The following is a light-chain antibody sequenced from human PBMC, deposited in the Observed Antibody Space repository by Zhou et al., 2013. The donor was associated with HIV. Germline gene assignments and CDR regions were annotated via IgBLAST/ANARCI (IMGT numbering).Light chain of an antibody. CDR3: QHFRSSPMCS. V-gene: IGKV3-20*01. CDR1: QTIIGNN. Sequence: EVVLTQSPGTLSFFPGERATLSCRASQTIIGNNLSWYQQKPGQAPRLLMYAISIRVTGTPDRISGGGSGTDFTLTISRLEPEDFAVYYCQHFRSSPMCSFGQGTKLEIK. CDR2: AIS. J-gene: IGKJ2*04.